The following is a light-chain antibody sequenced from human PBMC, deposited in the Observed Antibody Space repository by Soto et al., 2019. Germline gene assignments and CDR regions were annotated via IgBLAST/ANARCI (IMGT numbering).Light chain of an antibody. CDR1: QGIVNY. CDR3: QQSYSTPLT. Sequence: DIQMTQSPSSLSASVGDRVTITCQASQGIVNYLNWYQQKPGKAPKLLIYAASSLQSGVPSRFSGSGSGTDFTLTISSLQPEEFATYYCQQSYSTPLTVGQGTKVDIK. V-gene: IGKV1-39*01. CDR2: AAS. J-gene: IGKJ1*01.